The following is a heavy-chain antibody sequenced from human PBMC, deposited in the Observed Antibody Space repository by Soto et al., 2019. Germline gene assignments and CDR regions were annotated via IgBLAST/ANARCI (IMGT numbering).Heavy chain of an antibody. CDR1: GYTFTSYG. D-gene: IGHD4-17*01. J-gene: IGHJ4*02. CDR2: ISAYNGNT. CDR3: ARGGAWRDYGDYRHSDY. Sequence: ASVKVSCKASGYTFTSYGISWVRQAPGQGLEWMGWISAYNGNTNYAQKLQGRVTMTTDTSTSTAYMELRSLRSDDTAVYYCARGGAWRDYGDYRHSDYWGQGTLVTGSS. V-gene: IGHV1-18*01.